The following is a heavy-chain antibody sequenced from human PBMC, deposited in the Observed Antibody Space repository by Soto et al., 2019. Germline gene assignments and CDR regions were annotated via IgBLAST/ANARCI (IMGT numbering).Heavy chain of an antibody. Sequence: SETLSLTCTVSCGSISSYYWSWIRQPPGKGLEWIGYIYYSGSTTYNPSLKSRVTISVDTSKKQFSLRLSSVTAADTAVYYCARDLMIPFGGDFYYYGMDVWGQGTTVTVSS. CDR2: IYYSGST. CDR1: CGSISSYY. CDR3: ARDLMIPFGGDFYYYGMDV. J-gene: IGHJ6*02. D-gene: IGHD3-16*01. V-gene: IGHV4-59*01.